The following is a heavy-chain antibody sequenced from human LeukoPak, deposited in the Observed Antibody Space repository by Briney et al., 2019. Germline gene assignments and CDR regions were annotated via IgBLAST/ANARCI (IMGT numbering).Heavy chain of an antibody. D-gene: IGHD5-18*01. CDR3: ARDLAYSYGIVDY. CDR1: GFTFSSYS. Sequence: PGGSLRLSCAASGFTFSSYSMNWVRQAPGKGLEWVSSISSSSSYIYYADSVKGRFTISRDNAKNSLYLQMNSLRAEDTAVYYCARDLAYSYGIVDYWGQGTLVTVSS. CDR2: ISSSSSYI. J-gene: IGHJ4*02. V-gene: IGHV3-21*01.